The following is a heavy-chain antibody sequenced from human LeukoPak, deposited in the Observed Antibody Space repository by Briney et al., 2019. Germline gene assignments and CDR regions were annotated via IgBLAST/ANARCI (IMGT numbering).Heavy chain of an antibody. V-gene: IGHV1-69*05. D-gene: IGHD4-11*01. CDR1: GGTFSSYA. CDR3: ARVRRVTHDGYYYYYMDV. Sequence: SVKVSCTASGGTFSSYAISWVRQAPGQGLEWMGGIIPIFGTANYAQKFQGRVTITTDESTSTAYMELSSLRSEDTAVYYCARVRRVTHDGYYYYYMDVWGKGTTVTVSS. CDR2: IIPIFGTA. J-gene: IGHJ6*03.